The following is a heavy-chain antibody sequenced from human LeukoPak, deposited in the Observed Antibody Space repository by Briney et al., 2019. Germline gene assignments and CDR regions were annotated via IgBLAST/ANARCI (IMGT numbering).Heavy chain of an antibody. CDR3: TRVPAGWTDAFDI. V-gene: IGHV3-49*03. CDR2: IRSKAYDGTT. Sequence: GGSLRLSCTASGFTLGDYAMSWFRQAPGKGLEWVGFIRSKAYDGTTEYAASVKGRVTISRDESKNIAYLQMNSLKTEDTAVYYCTRVPAGWTDAFDIWGQGTMVTVSS. CDR1: GFTLGDYA. D-gene: IGHD6-19*01. J-gene: IGHJ3*02.